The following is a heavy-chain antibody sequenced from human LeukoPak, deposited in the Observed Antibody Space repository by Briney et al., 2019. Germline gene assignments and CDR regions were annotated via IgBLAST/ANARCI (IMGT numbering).Heavy chain of an antibody. Sequence: ASVKVSCKASGYTFTNYGISWVRQAPGQGLEWMGWISAYNGNTNYAQKLQGRVTMTTDTSTSTAYMELRSLRSDDTAVYYCARSIAVAGNICWFDPWGQGTLVTVSS. CDR1: GYTFTNYG. V-gene: IGHV1-18*04. CDR2: ISAYNGNT. D-gene: IGHD6-19*01. J-gene: IGHJ5*02. CDR3: ARSIAVAGNICWFDP.